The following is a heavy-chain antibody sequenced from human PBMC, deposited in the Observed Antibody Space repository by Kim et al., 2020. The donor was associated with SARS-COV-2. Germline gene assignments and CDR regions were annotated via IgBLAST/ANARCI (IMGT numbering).Heavy chain of an antibody. J-gene: IGHJ4*02. CDR1: GSTFNNFA. CDR3: ASSPRMTIGPPFDF. Sequence: GGSLRLSCTATGSTFNNFAIHWVRQSPEKGLEYVSAISSDGATYYSSSVRGRFTISRDSFRNTVFLQMGTLTAEDTAVYYCASSPRMTIGPPFDFWGQG. D-gene: IGHD6-6*01. V-gene: IGHV3-64*01. CDR2: ISSDGAT.